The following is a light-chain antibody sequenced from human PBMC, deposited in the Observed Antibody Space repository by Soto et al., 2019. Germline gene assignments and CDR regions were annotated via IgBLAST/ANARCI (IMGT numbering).Light chain of an antibody. CDR2: GNT. CDR1: SSNIGAGYG. V-gene: IGLV1-40*01. Sequence: QSVLTQPPSVSGAPGQRVTISFTGSSSNIGAGYGVHWYQQLPGTSPKLLIYGNTNRPSGVPDRFSGSKSGTSASLAITGLQAEDEADYYCQSYDSSLSGPWVFGGGTKLTVL. CDR3: QSYDSSLSGPWV. J-gene: IGLJ3*02.